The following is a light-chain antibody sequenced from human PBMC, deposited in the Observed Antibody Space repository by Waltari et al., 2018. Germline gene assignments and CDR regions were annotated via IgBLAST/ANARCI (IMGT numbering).Light chain of an antibody. V-gene: IGLV8-61*01. CDR1: FGSISSTSY. J-gene: IGLJ2*01. CDR2: KKN. CDR3: LMYMGSGIWV. Sequence: QTVVTQEPSLSVSPGGTVTLTCALSFGSISSTSYVSWYRQTPGHAPRTLRNKKNSRSAGVPDRFSGSFLGNKAALTITGAQADDESDYYCLMYMGSGIWVFGGGTKVTVL.